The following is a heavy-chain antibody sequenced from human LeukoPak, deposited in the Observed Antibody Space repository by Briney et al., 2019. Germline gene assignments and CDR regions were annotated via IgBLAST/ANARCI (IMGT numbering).Heavy chain of an antibody. Sequence: GASVKVSCKASGYTFADYNIHWVRQAPGQGLEWLGWTDPKRGATKYAQKFEGRVTMTRDTSITTVYVELSSLRFDYTAMHSCARVGLTRGEAFDIWGQGTMVTVSS. CDR1: GYTFADYN. J-gene: IGHJ3*02. CDR2: TDPKRGAT. V-gene: IGHV1-2*02. D-gene: IGHD3-16*01. CDR3: ARVGLTRGEAFDI.